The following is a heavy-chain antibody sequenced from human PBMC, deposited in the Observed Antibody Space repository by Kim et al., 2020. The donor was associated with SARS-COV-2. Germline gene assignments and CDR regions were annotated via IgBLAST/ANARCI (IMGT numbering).Heavy chain of an antibody. CDR1: GFTFSSYE. V-gene: IGHV3-48*03. CDR2: ISSSGSTI. J-gene: IGHJ4*02. CDR3: ARVKLSYRAIFGVVIRSFDY. D-gene: IGHD3-3*01. Sequence: GGSLRLSCAASGFTFSSYEMNWVRQAPGKGLEWVSYISSSGSTIYYADSVKGRFTISRDNAKNSLYLQMNSLRAEDTAVYYCARVKLSYRAIFGVVIRSFDYWGQGTLVTVSS.